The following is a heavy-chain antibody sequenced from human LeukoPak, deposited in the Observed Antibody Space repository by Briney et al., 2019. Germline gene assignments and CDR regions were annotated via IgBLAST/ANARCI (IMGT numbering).Heavy chain of an antibody. J-gene: IGHJ5*02. Sequence: SETLSLTCTVSGYSISSAYYWGWIRQSPGKGLEWIGSFHYSGSTSYNPSLKSRVTISVDSSKNQFSLRLSSVTAADTAVYYCARCKKNNYDSSGYHGDWFDPWGQGTLVTVSS. D-gene: IGHD3-22*01. CDR3: ARCKKNNYDSSGYHGDWFDP. CDR2: FHYSGST. V-gene: IGHV4-38-2*02. CDR1: GYSISSAYY.